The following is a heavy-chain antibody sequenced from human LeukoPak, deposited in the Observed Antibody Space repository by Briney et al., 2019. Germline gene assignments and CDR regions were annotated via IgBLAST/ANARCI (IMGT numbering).Heavy chain of an antibody. D-gene: IGHD3-10*01. CDR2: ISAYNGDT. CDR3: ARGLWFGELNFDY. J-gene: IGHJ4*02. CDR1: GYTFNTYG. V-gene: IGHV1-18*01. Sequence: ASVKVSCKTSGYTFNTYGIAWVRQAPGQGLEWMGWISAYNGDTNYAQNVQDRVTMTTDTSTTTAYMELRSLRSEDTAVYYCARGLWFGELNFDYWGQGTLVTVSS.